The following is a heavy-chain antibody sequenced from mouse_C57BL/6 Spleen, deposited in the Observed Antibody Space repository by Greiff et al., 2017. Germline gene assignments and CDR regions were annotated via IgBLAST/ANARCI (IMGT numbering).Heavy chain of an antibody. V-gene: IGHV1-80*01. Sequence: VQLQQSGAELVKPGASVKISCKASGYAFSSYWMNWVKQRPGKGLEWIGQIYPGDGDTNYNGKFKGKATLTADKSSSTAYMQLSSLTSEDSAVYFCARAGDYYYDGGYYYAMDYWGQGTSVTVSS. CDR1: GYAFSSYW. CDR2: IYPGDGDT. J-gene: IGHJ4*01. D-gene: IGHD2-4*01. CDR3: ARAGDYYYDGGYYYAMDY.